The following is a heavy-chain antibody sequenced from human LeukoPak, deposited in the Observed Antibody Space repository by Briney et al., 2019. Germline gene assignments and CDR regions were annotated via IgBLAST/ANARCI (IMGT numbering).Heavy chain of an antibody. Sequence: SETLSLTCTVSGGSISSYYWSWIRQPPGKGLEWIGYIYYSGSTNYNPSLKSRVTISVDTSKNQFSLKLSSVTAADTAVYYCARAYMVRGVISCFDPWGQGTLVTVSS. CDR1: GGSISSYY. J-gene: IGHJ5*02. CDR2: IYYSGST. D-gene: IGHD3-10*01. CDR3: ARAYMVRGVISCFDP. V-gene: IGHV4-59*01.